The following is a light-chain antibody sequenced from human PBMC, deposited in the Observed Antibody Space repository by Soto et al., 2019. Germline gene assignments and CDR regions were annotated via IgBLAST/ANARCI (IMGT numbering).Light chain of an antibody. CDR2: DAS. CDR1: QSVGRH. V-gene: IGKV3-11*01. Sequence: EIVLTQSPATLSLSPGERATLSCSASQSVGRHLAWYQQKPGQAPRLLLYDASNRATGVPARFSGSGSGTDFNLSISSLEPEDFAVYYCQQRNNWPPATFGGGTKVESK. J-gene: IGKJ4*01. CDR3: QQRNNWPPAT.